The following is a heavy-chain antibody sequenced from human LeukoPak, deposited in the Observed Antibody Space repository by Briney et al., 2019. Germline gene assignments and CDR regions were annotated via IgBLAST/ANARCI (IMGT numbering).Heavy chain of an antibody. J-gene: IGHJ4*02. CDR1: GFTFSSYA. D-gene: IGHD2-15*01. CDR2: ISGSGDST. Sequence: GGSLRLSCAASGFTFSSYAMSWVRQAPGKGLEWVSAISGSGDSTYYADSVKGRFTISRDNSKHTLYLQMNSLRAGDTAVYYCAKAGAVVVVAAKYFDYWGQGTLVTVSS. CDR3: AKAGAVVVVAAKYFDY. V-gene: IGHV3-23*01.